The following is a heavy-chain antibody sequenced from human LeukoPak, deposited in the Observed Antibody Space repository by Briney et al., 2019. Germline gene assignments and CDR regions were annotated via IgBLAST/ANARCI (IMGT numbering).Heavy chain of an antibody. CDR3: ARDQNYYGSGSPYAFDI. Sequence: SETLSLTCTVSGGSISNYYWSWIRQPPGKGLEWIGYIYYSGSTNYNPSLKSRVTISVDTSKNQFSLKLSSVTAADTAVYYCARDQNYYGSGSPYAFDIWGQGTMVTVSS. V-gene: IGHV4-59*01. J-gene: IGHJ3*02. CDR1: GGSISNYY. D-gene: IGHD3-10*01. CDR2: IYYSGST.